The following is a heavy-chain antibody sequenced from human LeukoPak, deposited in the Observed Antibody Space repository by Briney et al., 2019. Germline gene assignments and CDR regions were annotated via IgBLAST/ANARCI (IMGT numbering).Heavy chain of an antibody. CDR3: AKIRLVGANDEYNWFDP. D-gene: IGHD1-26*01. CDR1: GFTFSNYG. Sequence: GGSLRLSCVASGFTFSNYGMHWVRQAPGKGLEWLAVISYDGSKKYYSDSVKGRFTISRDNSENTLYLQMNSLRTEDTAVYYCAKIRLVGANDEYNWFDPWGQGTLVTVSS. V-gene: IGHV3-30*18. J-gene: IGHJ5*02. CDR2: ISYDGSKK.